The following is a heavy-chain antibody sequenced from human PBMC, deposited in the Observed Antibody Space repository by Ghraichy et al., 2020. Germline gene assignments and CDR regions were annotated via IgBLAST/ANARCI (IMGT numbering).Heavy chain of an antibody. CDR2: IYYSGST. J-gene: IGHJ5*02. CDR3: PRGGGLYRSSSRWFDP. CDR1: GGSISSYY. Sequence: SETLSLTCTVSGGSISSYYWSWIRQPPGKGLEWIGYIYYSGSTNYNPSLKSRVTISVDTSKNQFSLKLSSVTAADTAVYYCPRGGGLYRSSSRWFDPWGQGTLVTVSS. D-gene: IGHD6-6*01. V-gene: IGHV4-59*01.